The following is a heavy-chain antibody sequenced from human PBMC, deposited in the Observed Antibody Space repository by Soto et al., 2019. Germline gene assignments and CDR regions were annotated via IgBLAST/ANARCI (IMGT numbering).Heavy chain of an antibody. J-gene: IGHJ4*02. CDR2: INSDGSST. CDR3: ASLLVPWFGELNGDY. V-gene: IGHV3-74*01. Sequence: GGSLRLSCAASGFTFSSYWMHWVRQAPGKGLVWVSRINSDGSSTSYADSVKGRFTISRDNAKNTLYLQMNSLRAEDTAVYYCASLLVPWFGELNGDYWGQGTLVTVSS. CDR1: GFTFSSYW. D-gene: IGHD3-10*01.